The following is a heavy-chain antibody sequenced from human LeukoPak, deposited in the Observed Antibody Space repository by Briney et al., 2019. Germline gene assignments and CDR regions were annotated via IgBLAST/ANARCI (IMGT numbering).Heavy chain of an antibody. J-gene: IGHJ3*02. CDR3: ARDRSFGIAGDAFDI. D-gene: IGHD3-9*01. CDR1: GGTFSSYA. Sequence: GASVKVSCKASGGTFSSYAISWVRQAPGQGLEWMGGIIPIFGTANYAQKFQGRVTITTDESTSTAYMELSSLRSEDTAVYYCARDRSFGIAGDAFDIWGQGTMVTVSS. V-gene: IGHV1-69*05. CDR2: IIPIFGTA.